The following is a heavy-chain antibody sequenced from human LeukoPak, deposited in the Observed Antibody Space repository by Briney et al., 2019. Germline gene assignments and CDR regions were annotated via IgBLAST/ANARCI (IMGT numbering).Heavy chain of an antibody. D-gene: IGHD3-10*01. V-gene: IGHV4-34*01. Sequence: SETLSLTCAVSGGSFSGYYWSWIRQPPGKGLEWIGEINHSGSTNYNPSLKSRVTISVDTSKNQFSLKLSSVTAADTAVYYCARGGFRFRRYYCDYWGQGTLVTVSS. CDR3: ARGGFRFRRYYCDY. CDR2: INHSGST. J-gene: IGHJ4*02. CDR1: GGSFSGYY.